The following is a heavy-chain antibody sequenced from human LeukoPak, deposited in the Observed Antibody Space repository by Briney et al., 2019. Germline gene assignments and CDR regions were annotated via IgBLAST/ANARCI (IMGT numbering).Heavy chain of an antibody. Sequence: GGSLRLSCAASGFTFSSYAMSWVRQAPGKGLEWVSGISSSGDRTYYADSVKGRFTISRDNSKNTLYLQMNSLRAEDTAVYYCAREPTYSSSWYTSCDYWGQGTLVTVSS. V-gene: IGHV3-23*01. J-gene: IGHJ4*02. CDR2: ISSSGDRT. D-gene: IGHD6-13*01. CDR1: GFTFSSYA. CDR3: AREPTYSSSWYTSCDY.